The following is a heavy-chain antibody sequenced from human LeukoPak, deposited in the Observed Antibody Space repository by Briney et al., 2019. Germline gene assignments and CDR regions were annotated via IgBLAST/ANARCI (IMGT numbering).Heavy chain of an antibody. Sequence: GRSLRLSCAASGFTFSSYDMHWVRQAPGKGLEWVAVISYDGSNKYYADSGKGRFTISRDKSKNTLYLQMNSLRAEDTAVYYCSRDGKAAISAYFQHWGQGTLVTVSS. J-gene: IGHJ1*01. V-gene: IGHV3-30*01. CDR2: ISYDGSNK. CDR1: GFTFSSYD. D-gene: IGHD2-2*02. CDR3: SRDGKAAISAYFQH.